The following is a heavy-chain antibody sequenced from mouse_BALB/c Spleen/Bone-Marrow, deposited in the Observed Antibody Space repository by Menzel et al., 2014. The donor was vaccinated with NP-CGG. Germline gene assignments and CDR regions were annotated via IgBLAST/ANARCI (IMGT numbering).Heavy chain of an antibody. CDR3: ASNWDVD. D-gene: IGHD4-1*01. CDR1: GYTFTSYW. Sequence: QVQLQQSGAELAKPGASVKMSYKASGYTFTSYWMHLVKQRPGQGLEWIGYINPSTGYTEYNQKFKDKATLTADKSSSTAYMQLSSLTSEDSAVYYCASNWDVDWGQGTTLTASS. V-gene: IGHV1-7*01. J-gene: IGHJ2*01. CDR2: INPSTGYT.